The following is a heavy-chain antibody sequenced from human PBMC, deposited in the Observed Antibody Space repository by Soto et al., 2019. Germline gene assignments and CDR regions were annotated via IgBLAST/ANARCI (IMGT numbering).Heavy chain of an antibody. CDR2: ISYDGSNK. CDR1: GFTFSSYG. D-gene: IGHD3-9*01. Sequence: GGSLRLSCAASGFTFSSYGMHWVRQAPGKGLEWVAVISYDGSNKYYADSVKGRFTISRDNSKNTLYLQMNSLRAEDTAVYYCAKDISGLKGAFDIWGQGTMVTVSS. CDR3: AKDISGLKGAFDI. J-gene: IGHJ3*02. V-gene: IGHV3-30*18.